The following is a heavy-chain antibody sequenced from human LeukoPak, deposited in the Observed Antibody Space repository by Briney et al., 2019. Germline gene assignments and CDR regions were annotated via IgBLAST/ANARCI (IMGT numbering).Heavy chain of an antibody. V-gene: IGHV3-7*01. Sequence: PGGSLRLSCAASGFTFSSYWMSWVRQAPGKGLEWVANIKQDGSEKYYVDSVKGRFTISRDNAKNSLYLQMNSLRAEDTAVYYCARAEGDYYDSSGCLDYWGQGTLVTVSS. CDR1: GFTFSSYW. D-gene: IGHD3-22*01. CDR2: IKQDGSEK. CDR3: ARAEGDYYDSSGCLDY. J-gene: IGHJ4*02.